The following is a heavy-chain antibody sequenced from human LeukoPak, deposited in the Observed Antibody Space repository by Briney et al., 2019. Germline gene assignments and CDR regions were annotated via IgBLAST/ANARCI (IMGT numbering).Heavy chain of an antibody. V-gene: IGHV1-69*13. Sequence: SVKVSCKASGCTFSSYAISWVRQAPGQGLEWMGGIIPIFGTANYAQKFQGRVTITADESTSTAYMELSSLRSEDTAVYYCARGNVLTGYHKYFQHWGQGTLVTVSS. J-gene: IGHJ1*01. CDR1: GCTFSSYA. CDR2: IIPIFGTA. D-gene: IGHD3-9*01. CDR3: ARGNVLTGYHKYFQH.